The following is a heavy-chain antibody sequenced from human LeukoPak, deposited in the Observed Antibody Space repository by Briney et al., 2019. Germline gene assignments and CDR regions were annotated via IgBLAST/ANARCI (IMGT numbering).Heavy chain of an antibody. D-gene: IGHD2-2*01. CDR1: GGTFSSYA. J-gene: IGHJ3*02. CDR3: ARVGGALTRYQLLSHNAFDI. Sequence: GASVKVSCKASGGTFSSYAISWVRQAPGQGLEWMGGIIPIFGTANYAQKFQGRVTITTDESTSTAYMELSSLRSEDTAMYYCARVGGALTRYQLLSHNAFDIWGQGTMVTVSS. V-gene: IGHV1-69*05. CDR2: IIPIFGTA.